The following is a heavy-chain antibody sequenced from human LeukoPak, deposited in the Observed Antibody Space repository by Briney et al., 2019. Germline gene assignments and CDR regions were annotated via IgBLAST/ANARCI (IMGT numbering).Heavy chain of an antibody. D-gene: IGHD2-15*01. CDR3: AREGGRYCSGGSCYSSNGWYGGLNY. V-gene: IGHV1-18*01. CDR2: LSTYNGHT. Sequence: ASVKVSCKASGYTFTSYGISWVRQAPGQGLEWMGCLSTYNGHTDYARKVQGRVTMTTDTSTSTAYMELRSLRSDDTAVYYCAREGGRYCSGGSCYSSNGWYGGLNYWGQGTLVTVSS. J-gene: IGHJ4*02. CDR1: GYTFTSYG.